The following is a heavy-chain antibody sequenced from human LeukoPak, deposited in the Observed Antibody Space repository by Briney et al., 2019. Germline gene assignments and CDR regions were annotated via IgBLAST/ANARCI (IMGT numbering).Heavy chain of an antibody. Sequence: PSETLSLTCTVSGGSISSSSYYWRSIRQPPGKMLEWIGSIYYSGSTYYHPSLKSRATISVDTSKNQFSLKLSSVTTADTAVYYCGQGRYDYVWGSPYYFDYWGQGTLVTVSS. V-gene: IGHV4-39*01. CDR1: GGSISSSSYY. CDR2: IYYSGST. J-gene: IGHJ4*02. CDR3: GQGRYDYVWGSPYYFDY. D-gene: IGHD3-16*01.